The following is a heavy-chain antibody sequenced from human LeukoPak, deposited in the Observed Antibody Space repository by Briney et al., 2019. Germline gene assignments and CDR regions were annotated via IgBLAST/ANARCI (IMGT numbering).Heavy chain of an antibody. CDR1: GFTVSSNY. J-gene: IGHJ6*02. D-gene: IGHD1-14*01. CDR3: ARDSPRTFAWDV. V-gene: IGHV3-53*04. Sequence: PGGSLRLSCAASGFTVSSNYMSWVRQAPGKGLEWVSVIYSGGSTYYADSVKGRFTISRHNSKHTLYLQMNSLRDEDTAVYYCARDSPRTFAWDVWGQGTTVTVSS. CDR2: IYSGGST.